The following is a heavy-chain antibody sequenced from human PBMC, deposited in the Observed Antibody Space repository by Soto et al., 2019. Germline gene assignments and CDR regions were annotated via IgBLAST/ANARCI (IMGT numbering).Heavy chain of an antibody. Sequence: ETLSLTCTVSGASISSGTFYWGWIRQPPGKGLESIANIYYDGSTYYNPSLKSRVTISLDTSKNQFSLKLSSVTAADTAVYYCARGVTTVTTFDYWGQGTLVTVSS. CDR1: GASISSGTFY. V-gene: IGHV4-39*07. CDR3: ARGVTTVTTFDY. CDR2: IYYDGST. D-gene: IGHD4-17*01. J-gene: IGHJ4*02.